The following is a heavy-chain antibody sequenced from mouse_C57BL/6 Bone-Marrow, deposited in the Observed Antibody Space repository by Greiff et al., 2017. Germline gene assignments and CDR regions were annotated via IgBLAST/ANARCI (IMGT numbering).Heavy chain of an antibody. CDR1: GYTFTSYG. V-gene: IGHV1-81*01. CDR3: ASTVVASDWYFDV. D-gene: IGHD1-1*01. Sequence: QVQLQQSGAELARPGASVKLSCKASGYTFTSYGISWVKQRTGQGLEWIGEIYPRSGNTYYNEKFKGKATLTADKSSSTAYMELRSLTSEDSAVYFCASTVVASDWYFDVWGTGTTVTVSS. J-gene: IGHJ1*03. CDR2: IYPRSGNT.